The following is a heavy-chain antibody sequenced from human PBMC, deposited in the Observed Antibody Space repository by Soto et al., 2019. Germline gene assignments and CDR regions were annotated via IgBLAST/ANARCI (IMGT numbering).Heavy chain of an antibody. Sequence: QVQLVESGGGVVQPGRSLRLSCAASGFTFSSYAMHWVRQAPGKGLEWVAVISYDGSNKYYADSVKGRFTISRDNSKNTLYLQMNSLRAEDTAVYYCARDIVVVPAAILSAAGYYYYYGMDVWGQGTTVTVSS. CDR3: ARDIVVVPAAILSAAGYYYYYGMDV. CDR2: ISYDGSNK. D-gene: IGHD2-2*01. CDR1: GFTFSSYA. V-gene: IGHV3-30-3*01. J-gene: IGHJ6*02.